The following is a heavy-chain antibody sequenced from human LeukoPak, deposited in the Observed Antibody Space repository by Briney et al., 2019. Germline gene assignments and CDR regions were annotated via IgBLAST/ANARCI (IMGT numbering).Heavy chain of an antibody. D-gene: IGHD2-21*01. CDR1: GFTFGDYA. CDR2: IRSKAYGGTT. CDR3: TREVRAVAPFLAHYGMDV. J-gene: IGHJ6*02. Sequence: PGGSLRLSCTASGFTFGDYAMSWVRQAPGRGLEWVGFIRSKAYGGTTEYAASVKGRFTISRDDSKSIAYLQMNSLKTEDTAVYYCTREVRAVAPFLAHYGMDVWGQGTTVTVSS. V-gene: IGHV3-49*04.